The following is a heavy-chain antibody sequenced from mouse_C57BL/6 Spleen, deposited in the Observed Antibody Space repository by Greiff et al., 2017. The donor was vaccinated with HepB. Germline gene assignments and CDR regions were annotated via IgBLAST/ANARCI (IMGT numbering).Heavy chain of an antibody. CDR2: ISSGGDYI. V-gene: IGHV5-9-1*02. CDR1: GFTFSSYA. D-gene: IGHD2-3*01. Sequence: EVQGVESGEGLVKPGGSLKLSCAASGFTFSSYAMSWVRQTPEKRLEWVAYISSGGDYIYYADTVKGRFTISRDNARNTLYLQMSSLKSEDTAMYYCTRDGIFYYAMDYWGQGTSVTVSS. J-gene: IGHJ4*01. CDR3: TRDGIFYYAMDY.